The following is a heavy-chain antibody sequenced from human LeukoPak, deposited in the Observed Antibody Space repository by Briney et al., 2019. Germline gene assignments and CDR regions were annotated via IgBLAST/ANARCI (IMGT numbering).Heavy chain of an antibody. Sequence: ASVKVSCKASGYTFTSYYMHWVRQAPGQGLEWMGIINPSGGSTSYAQKFQGRVTMTRDMSTSTVYMELSSLRSEDTAVYYCARDLTYYYDSSGYHGADYWGQGTLVTVSS. D-gene: IGHD3-22*01. CDR2: INPSGGST. CDR3: ARDLTYYYDSSGYHGADY. CDR1: GYTFTSYY. J-gene: IGHJ4*02. V-gene: IGHV1-46*01.